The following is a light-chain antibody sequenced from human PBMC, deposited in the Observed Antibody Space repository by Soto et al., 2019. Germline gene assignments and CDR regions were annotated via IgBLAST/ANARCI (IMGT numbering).Light chain of an antibody. V-gene: IGKV1-5*03. CDR1: QSISNW. CDR2: KAS. Sequence: DIQMTQSPSTLSASVGDRVTITCRASQSISNWLAWYQQKPGKVPKLLIYKASTLESGVPSRFSGSASGTEFTLTISSLQPDDFATYYCQRYNSAPRTFGQGTKVDIK. J-gene: IGKJ1*01. CDR3: QRYNSAPRT.